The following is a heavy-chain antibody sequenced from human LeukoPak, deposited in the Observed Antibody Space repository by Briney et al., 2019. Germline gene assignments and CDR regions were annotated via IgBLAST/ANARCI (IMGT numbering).Heavy chain of an antibody. CDR1: GFSISSGCY. J-gene: IGHJ2*01. D-gene: IGHD3-10*01. V-gene: IGHV4-38-2*02. Sequence: SETLSLTCTVSGFSISSGCYWGWIRQPPGKGLEWIGSIYHSGSTYYNPSLKSRVTISVDTSKNQFSLRLSSVTAADTAVYYCARRRYYGSGSLWYFDLWGRGTLVTVSS. CDR2: IYHSGST. CDR3: ARRRYYGSGSLWYFDL.